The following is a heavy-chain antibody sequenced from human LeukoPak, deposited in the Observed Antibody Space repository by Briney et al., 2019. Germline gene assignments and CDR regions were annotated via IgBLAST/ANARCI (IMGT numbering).Heavy chain of an antibody. CDR1: GFTFSSYS. Sequence: GGSLRLSCAASGFTFSSYSMNWVRQAPGKGLEWISYIGYSSSPIYYADSVKGRFIISRDNAKNSLYLQINSLRAEDTALYYCASTFVAAADNDYWGQGTLVTVSS. V-gene: IGHV3-48*01. CDR2: IGYSSSPI. D-gene: IGHD6-13*01. CDR3: ASTFVAAADNDY. J-gene: IGHJ4*02.